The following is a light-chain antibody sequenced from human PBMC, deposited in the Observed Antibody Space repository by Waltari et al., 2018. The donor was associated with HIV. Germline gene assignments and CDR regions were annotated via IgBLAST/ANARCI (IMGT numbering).Light chain of an antibody. Sequence: QTVLTQPPSASETPGRTITISCSGTRSNIGSNYVYWYDKLPHTAPKLLIYRNNPRPSGVPGRFSGSTSGTSASLAISDLQSDDEADYYCASWDDSLSAWLFGGGTKLTVL. CDR3: ASWDDSLSAWL. V-gene: IGLV1-47*01. J-gene: IGLJ3*02. CDR2: RNN. CDR1: RSNIGSNY.